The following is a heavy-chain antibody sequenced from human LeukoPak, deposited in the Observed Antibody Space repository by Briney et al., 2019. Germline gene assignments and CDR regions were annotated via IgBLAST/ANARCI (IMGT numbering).Heavy chain of an antibody. D-gene: IGHD6-19*01. Sequence: PGGSLKLSCGASGFTFSSYWMHWVRQTPGKGLVWVSHINSDGSSTSYADSVKGRFTISRDNAKNTLYLQMNSLRAEDTAVYYCGRLYSSGSPDYWGQGTLVTVSS. CDR1: GFTFSSYW. CDR3: GRLYSSGSPDY. V-gene: IGHV3-74*01. CDR2: INSDGSST. J-gene: IGHJ4*02.